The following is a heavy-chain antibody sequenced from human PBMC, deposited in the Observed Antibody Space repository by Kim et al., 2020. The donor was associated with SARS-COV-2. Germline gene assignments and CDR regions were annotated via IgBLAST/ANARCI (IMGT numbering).Heavy chain of an antibody. J-gene: IGHJ6*01. CDR1: GFTFSSYG. CDR2: ISYDGSNK. V-gene: IGHV3-30*18. Sequence: GGSLRLSCAASGFTFSSYGMHWVRQAPGKGLEWVAVISYDGSNKYYADSVKGRFTISRDNSKNTLYLQMNSLRAEDTAVYYCAKVNYYDSSGYVLPYYYGVDVWGQGTTVPVSS. CDR3: AKVNYYDSSGYVLPYYYGVDV. D-gene: IGHD3-22*01.